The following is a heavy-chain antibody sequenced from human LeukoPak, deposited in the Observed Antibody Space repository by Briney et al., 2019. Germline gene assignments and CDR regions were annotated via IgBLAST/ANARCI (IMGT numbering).Heavy chain of an antibody. CDR3: ARDPGWGAYDI. CDR2: IEGDGSAK. J-gene: IGHJ3*02. CDR1: AFTFSRYW. Sequence: PGGSLRLSCAASAFTFSRYWMSWVRQAPGKGLECVANIEGDGSAKNYVDSVKGRFTISRDNAENSLYLQMDRLRVEDTAIYYCARDPGWGAYDIWGQGAMVTVSS. V-gene: IGHV3-7*01. D-gene: IGHD7-27*01.